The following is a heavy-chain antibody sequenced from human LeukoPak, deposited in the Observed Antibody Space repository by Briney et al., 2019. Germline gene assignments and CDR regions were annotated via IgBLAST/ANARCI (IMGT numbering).Heavy chain of an antibody. Sequence: SGRSLRLSCAAAGFIFNHYCMHWVRQAPGKGLEWVAVIWSDGTNQYYADSVKGRFTISRDDSGNTVYLQMNSLRPEDTGVYYCARDAQRGFDYSNSLEYWGQGTPVTVST. D-gene: IGHD4-11*01. J-gene: IGHJ4*02. V-gene: IGHV3-33*01. CDR3: ARDAQRGFDYSNSLEY. CDR1: GFIFNHYC. CDR2: IWSDGTNQ.